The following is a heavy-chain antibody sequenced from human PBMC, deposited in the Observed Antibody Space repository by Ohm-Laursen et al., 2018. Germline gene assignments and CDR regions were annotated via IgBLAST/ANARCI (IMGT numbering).Heavy chain of an antibody. CDR1: GYSVGITNW. D-gene: IGHD3-22*01. Sequence: GTLSLTCAVSGYSVGITNWGAWIRQPPGKGLEWIGYVDYSGITYYNPSLKSRVTISVDTSKNQFSLKLSSVTAADTAFYYCARIESDSGGYWYFGMDVWGQGTTVTVSS. CDR2: VDYSGIT. V-gene: IGHV4-28*01. J-gene: IGHJ6*02. CDR3: ARIESDSGGYWYFGMDV.